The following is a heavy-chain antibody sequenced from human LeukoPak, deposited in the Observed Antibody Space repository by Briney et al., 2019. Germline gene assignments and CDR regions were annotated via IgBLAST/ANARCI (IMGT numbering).Heavy chain of an antibody. CDR1: GFTFSSYG. CDR3: ARMNYVSSGWGAPFDY. Sequence: GGSLRLSCAASGFTFSSYGMHWVRQAPGKGLEWVAVISYDGSNKYYADSVKGRFTISRDNSKNTLYLQMNSLRAEDTAVYYCARMNYVSSGWGAPFDYWGQGTLVTVSS. J-gene: IGHJ4*02. CDR2: ISYDGSNK. V-gene: IGHV3-30*03. D-gene: IGHD1-7*01.